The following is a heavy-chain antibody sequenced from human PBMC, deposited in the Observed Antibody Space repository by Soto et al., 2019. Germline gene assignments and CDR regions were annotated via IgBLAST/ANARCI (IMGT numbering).Heavy chain of an antibody. CDR1: GFTFSDYY. D-gene: IGHD6-13*01. J-gene: IGHJ5*02. CDR3: ARAPGYSSSRGAYNWFDP. Sequence: QVQLVESGGGLVKPGGSLRLSCAASGFTFSDYYMSWIRQAPGKGLERVSYISSRGSTIYYADSVKGRFTIARDNAKNSLYLQMNSLRAEDTAVYYWARAPGYSSSRGAYNWFDPWGQGTLVTVSS. V-gene: IGHV3-11*01. CDR2: ISSRGSTI.